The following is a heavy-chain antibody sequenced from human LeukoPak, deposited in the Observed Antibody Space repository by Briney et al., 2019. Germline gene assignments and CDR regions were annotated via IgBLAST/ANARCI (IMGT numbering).Heavy chain of an antibody. D-gene: IGHD2-2*01. V-gene: IGHV4-38-2*02. CDR3: ARDIVVVPARKWYGAFDP. CDR2: INHSGST. J-gene: IGHJ5*02. CDR1: GYSINSGYY. Sequence: PSETLSLTCTVSGYSINSGYYWGWIRQPPGKGLEWIGEINHSGSTNYNPSLKSRVTISVDTSKNQFSLKLSSVTAADTAVYYCARDIVVVPARKWYGAFDPWGQGTLVTVSS.